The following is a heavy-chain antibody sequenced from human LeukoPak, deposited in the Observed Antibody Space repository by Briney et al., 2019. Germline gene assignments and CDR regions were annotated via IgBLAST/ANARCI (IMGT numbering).Heavy chain of an antibody. D-gene: IGHD1-26*01. CDR3: ARSRSGSYYGIFDY. CDR1: GGSMSSYY. CDR2: IYYSGST. J-gene: IGHJ4*02. Sequence: SETLSLSCTVSGGSMSSYYWSWIRQPPGKGLEWIGYIYYSGSTNYNPSLKSRVTISVDTSKNQFSLKLSSVTAADTAVYYCARSRSGSYYGIFDYWGQGTLVTVSS. V-gene: IGHV4-59*12.